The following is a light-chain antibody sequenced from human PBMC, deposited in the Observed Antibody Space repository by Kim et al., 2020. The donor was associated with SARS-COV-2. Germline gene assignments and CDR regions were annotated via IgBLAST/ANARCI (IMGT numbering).Light chain of an antibody. CDR2: AAS. CDR1: QDINSF. V-gene: IGKV1-8*01. J-gene: IGKJ2*01. CDR3: QHYYSYPYT. Sequence: SASTGDRVTITCRASQDINSFLAWYQQKPGKAPKLLIYAASTLQSGVPSRFSGSGSGTDFTLTISRLQSEDFATYYCQHYYSYPYTFGQGTKLEI.